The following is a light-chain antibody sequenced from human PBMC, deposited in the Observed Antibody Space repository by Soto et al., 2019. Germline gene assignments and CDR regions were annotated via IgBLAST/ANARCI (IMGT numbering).Light chain of an antibody. J-gene: IGKJ1*01. CDR1: QSINNW. CDR2: GAS. CDR3: QLYNRYSGM. Sequence: DIQITQSPLTLSASIGDRVTITCRASQSINNWLAWYQQKPGKPPKLLLYGASSRDSGVPPRFSGSGSGTEFTLTISNLQPDDFATYYCQLYNRYSGMFGQGTKVEVK. V-gene: IGKV1-5*01.